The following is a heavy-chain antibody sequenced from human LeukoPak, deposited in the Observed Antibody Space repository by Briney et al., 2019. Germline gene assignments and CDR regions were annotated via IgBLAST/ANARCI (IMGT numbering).Heavy chain of an antibody. J-gene: IGHJ4*02. D-gene: IGHD3-22*01. CDR2: ISSSSSTI. CDR3: ASALTYYYDSSGYPVDY. CDR1: GFTFSSYS. Sequence: GGSLRLSCAASGFTFSSYSMNWVLQAPGKGLEWVSYISSSSSTIYYADSVKGRFTISRDDAKNSLYLQMNSLRDEDTAVYYCASALTYYYDSSGYPVDYWGQGTLVTVSS. V-gene: IGHV3-48*02.